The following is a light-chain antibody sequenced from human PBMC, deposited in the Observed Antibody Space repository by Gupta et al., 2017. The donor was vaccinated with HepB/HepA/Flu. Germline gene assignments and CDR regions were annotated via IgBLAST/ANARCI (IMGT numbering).Light chain of an antibody. Sequence: QSALTQPASVSGSPGQSITISCTGTSSDVGSYKLVSWYQQHPGKAPKLMIYEVSKRPSGVSNRFSGSKSGNTASLTISGLQAEDEADYYCCSYTSSSTFTFGGGTKLTVL. CDR2: EVS. J-gene: IGLJ3*02. CDR1: SSDVGSYKL. V-gene: IGLV2-23*02. CDR3: CSYTSSSTFT.